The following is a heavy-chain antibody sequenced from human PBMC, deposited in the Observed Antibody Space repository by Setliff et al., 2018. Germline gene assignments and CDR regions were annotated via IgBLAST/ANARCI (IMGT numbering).Heavy chain of an antibody. CDR1: GYSISSGYY. CDR3: ARGLGPTYFDY. Sequence: SETLSLTCAVSGYSISSGYYWGWIRQPPGKGLEWIGSIYHSGSTYYNPSLKSRVTISVDTSKNQFSLKLSSVTAADTAVYYCARGLGPTYFDYWGQGTLVTVSS. J-gene: IGHJ4*02. V-gene: IGHV4-38-2*01. CDR2: IYHSGST.